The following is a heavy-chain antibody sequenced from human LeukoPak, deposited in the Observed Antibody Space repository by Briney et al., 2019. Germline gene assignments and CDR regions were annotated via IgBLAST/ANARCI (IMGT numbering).Heavy chain of an antibody. J-gene: IGHJ6*02. CDR1: GFTFSSYA. CDR2: ISGSGGST. CDR3: ARAYFDWLLLGYGMDV. V-gene: IGHV3-23*01. D-gene: IGHD3-9*01. Sequence: GASLRLSCAASGFTFSSYAMSWVRQAPGKGLEWVSAISGSGGSTYYADSVKGRFTISRDNSKNTLYLQMNSLRAEDTAVYYCARAYFDWLLLGYGMDVWGQGTTFTVSS.